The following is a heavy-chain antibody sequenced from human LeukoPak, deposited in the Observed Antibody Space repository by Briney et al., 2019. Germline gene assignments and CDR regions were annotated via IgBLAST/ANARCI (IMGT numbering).Heavy chain of an antibody. J-gene: IGHJ4*02. Sequence: GGSLRLSCAASGFTFSSYSMNWVRQAPGKGLEWVSYIRSSSSTIYYADSVKGRFTISRDNAKNSLYLQMNSLRAEDTAVYYCASQRDSSWYGNFDSWGQGTLVTVSS. D-gene: IGHD6-13*01. V-gene: IGHV3-48*04. CDR3: ASQRDSSWYGNFDS. CDR2: IRSSSSTI. CDR1: GFTFSSYS.